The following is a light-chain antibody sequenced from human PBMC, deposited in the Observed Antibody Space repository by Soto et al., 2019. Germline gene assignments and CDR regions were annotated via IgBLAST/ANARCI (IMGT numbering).Light chain of an antibody. CDR1: QSVTKNN. V-gene: IGKV3-15*01. Sequence: EIVLTQSPGTLSLSPGERATLSCRASQSVTKNNLNWYQQKPGQTPRLLIYGASTRATGIPDRFSGSGSGTEFTLTISSLQSEDFADYYCQQYQNWPLITFGQGTRLEIK. CDR3: QQYQNWPLIT. CDR2: GAS. J-gene: IGKJ5*01.